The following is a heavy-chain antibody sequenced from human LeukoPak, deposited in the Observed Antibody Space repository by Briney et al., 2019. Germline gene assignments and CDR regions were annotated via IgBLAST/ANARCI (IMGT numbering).Heavy chain of an antibody. V-gene: IGHV1-69*04. D-gene: IGHD1/OR15-1a*01. CDR2: IIPIFGIA. Sequence: ASVKVSCKASGGTFSSYAISWVRQAPGQGLEWMGRIIPIFGIANYAQKFQGRVTITADKSTSTAYMELSSLRSEDTAVSYCAREDGVEQPGMDVWGQGTTVTVSS. CDR3: AREDGVEQPGMDV. CDR1: GGTFSSYA. J-gene: IGHJ6*02.